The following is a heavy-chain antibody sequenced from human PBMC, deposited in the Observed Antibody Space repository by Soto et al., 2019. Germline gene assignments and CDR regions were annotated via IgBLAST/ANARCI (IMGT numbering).Heavy chain of an antibody. Sequence: VKVSCKVSGYTFTDNYIHWVQQVPGKGLEWMGLVDPEDGQTAYAEKFQGRVILSADTSTDTAYMQLSGLKSEDTAVYYCAIRRAYRNSWYYFDSWGQGTLVTVSS. CDR1: GYTFTDNY. J-gene: IGHJ4*02. V-gene: IGHV1-69-2*01. D-gene: IGHD1-26*01. CDR2: VDPEDGQT. CDR3: AIRRAYRNSWYYFDS.